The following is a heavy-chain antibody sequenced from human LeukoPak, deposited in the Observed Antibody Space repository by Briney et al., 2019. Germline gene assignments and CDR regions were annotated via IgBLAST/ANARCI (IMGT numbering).Heavy chain of an antibody. CDR2: VSSSGKT. CDR1: GGSISSGSYY. D-gene: IGHD6-13*01. V-gene: IGHV4-61*09. Sequence: PSETLSLTCTVSGGSISSGSYYWSWIRRPAGKGLEWIGHVSSSGKTEYNPSLKSRVTMSVDTSKNQFSLKLSSVTAADTAVYYCARGRYSSSWWDYEHYYYYMDVWGKGTTVTISS. CDR3: ARGRYSSSWWDYEHYYYYMDV. J-gene: IGHJ6*03.